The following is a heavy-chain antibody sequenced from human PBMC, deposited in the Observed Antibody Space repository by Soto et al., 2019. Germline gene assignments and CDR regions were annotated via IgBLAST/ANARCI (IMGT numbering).Heavy chain of an antibody. CDR3: AKSWSSGWTRGYYFDY. CDR1: GFTFSSYG. Sequence: QVQLVESGGGVVQPGRSLRLSCAASGFTFSSYGMHWVRQAPGKGLEWVAVISYDGSNKYYADSVKGRFTISRDNSKNTLYLQMNSLRAEDTAVYYCAKSWSSGWTRGYYFDYWGQGTLVTVSS. J-gene: IGHJ4*02. CDR2: ISYDGSNK. D-gene: IGHD6-19*01. V-gene: IGHV3-30*18.